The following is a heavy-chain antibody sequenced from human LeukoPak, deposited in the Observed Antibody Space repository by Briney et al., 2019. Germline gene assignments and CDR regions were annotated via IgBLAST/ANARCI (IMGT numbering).Heavy chain of an antibody. Sequence: GGSLRLSCATAGFSFSSYWMSWVRQAPGKGLEWVANIKQDGSEHYYVDSVKGRFTTSRDNAKNSLYLQMSGLRAEDTAVYYCARDKAEGPSRLDNWGQGTLVTVSS. J-gene: IGHJ4*02. D-gene: IGHD2-2*01. CDR3: ARDKAEGPSRLDN. CDR2: IKQDGSEH. CDR1: GFSFSSYW. V-gene: IGHV3-7*01.